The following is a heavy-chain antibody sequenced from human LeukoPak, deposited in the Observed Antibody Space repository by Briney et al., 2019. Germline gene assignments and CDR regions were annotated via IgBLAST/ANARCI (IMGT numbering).Heavy chain of an antibody. V-gene: IGHV1-8*01. D-gene: IGHD1-14*01. J-gene: IGHJ5*02. CDR1: GYPFTTYE. Sequence: GASVKVSCKTSGYPFTTYEINWVRQAAGQGLEWMGWAHPDTGYADYAQKFQGRVTMTSDTSISTAYMELSSLRSDDTAVYFCARGPRNDPWGQGTLVTVSS. CDR2: AHPDTGYA. CDR3: ARGPRNDP.